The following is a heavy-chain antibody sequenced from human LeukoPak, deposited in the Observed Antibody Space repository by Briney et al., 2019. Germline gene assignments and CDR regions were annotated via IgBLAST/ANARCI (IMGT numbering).Heavy chain of an antibody. CDR1: GGSVSSGSYY. J-gene: IGHJ3*02. D-gene: IGHD1-26*01. CDR3: ARSGSSTAFAFDI. V-gene: IGHV4-61*01. Sequence: SETLSLTCTVSGGSVSSGSYYWSWIRQRPGKVLEWIGYIYYSGSTNYNPSLKSRVTISVDTSKNQFSLKLSSVTAADTAVYYCARSGSSTAFAFDIWGQGTMVTVSS. CDR2: IYYSGST.